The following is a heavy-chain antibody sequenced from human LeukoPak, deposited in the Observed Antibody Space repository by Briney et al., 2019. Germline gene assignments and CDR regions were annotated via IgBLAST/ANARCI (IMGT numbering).Heavy chain of an antibody. CDR1: GASISSYY. V-gene: IGHV4-59*01. CDR2: IFYSGST. Sequence: SETLSLTCTVSGASISSYYWSWIRQPPGKGLEWIGYIFYSGSTLYNPTLQSRVTISVDTSKNQFSLKLTSVTAADAAVYYCASGPYPAAGTDHQFDYWGQGTLVTVSS. D-gene: IGHD6-13*01. J-gene: IGHJ4*02. CDR3: ASGPYPAAGTDHQFDY.